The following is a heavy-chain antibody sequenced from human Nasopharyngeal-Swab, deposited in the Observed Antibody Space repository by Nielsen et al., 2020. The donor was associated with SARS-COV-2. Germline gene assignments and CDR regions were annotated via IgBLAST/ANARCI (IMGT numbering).Heavy chain of an antibody. D-gene: IGHD1-14*01. V-gene: IGHV4-39*07. Sequence: GSLRLSCTVSGGSISSSSYYWGWIRQPPGKGLEWIGSIYYSGSTYYNPSLRSRVTMSVDTSKTHFSLRLSSVTTADTALYYCARDPGITWRALFNHDNVGPGAFDIWGQGTMVTVSS. CDR1: GGSISSSSYY. J-gene: IGHJ3*02. CDR3: ARDPGITWRALFNHDNVGPGAFDI. CDR2: IYYSGST.